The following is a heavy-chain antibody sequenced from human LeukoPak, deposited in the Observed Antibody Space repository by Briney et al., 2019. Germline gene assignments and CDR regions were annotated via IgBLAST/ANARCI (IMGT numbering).Heavy chain of an antibody. J-gene: IGHJ4*02. Sequence: ASVTVSCTASGYTFTGYYFHWVRQAPGQGLEWMGWINPNSGGTNYAQKFQGRVTMSRDTSISTAYMELSRLRSDDTAVYYCARVWRGYSYGLNYFDYWGQGTLVTVSS. V-gene: IGHV1-2*02. CDR3: ARVWRGYSYGLNYFDY. CDR2: INPNSGGT. CDR1: GYTFTGYY. D-gene: IGHD5-18*01.